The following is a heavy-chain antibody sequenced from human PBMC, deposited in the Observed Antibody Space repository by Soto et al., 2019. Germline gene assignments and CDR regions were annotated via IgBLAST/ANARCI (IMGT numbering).Heavy chain of an antibody. J-gene: IGHJ4*02. Sequence: EVQLLESGGGLVQPGGSLRLSCTASGFTFSDHAMTWVRQAPGKGLEWVSGISGGGSGAYYADSVKGRFTVSRANSKNTLFLPMDSLSAEDTAVYYCAIDLWWYTHWGQGTRVTVSS. CDR2: ISGGGSGA. D-gene: IGHD2-15*01. V-gene: IGHV3-23*01. CDR1: GFTFSDHA. CDR3: AIDLWWYTH.